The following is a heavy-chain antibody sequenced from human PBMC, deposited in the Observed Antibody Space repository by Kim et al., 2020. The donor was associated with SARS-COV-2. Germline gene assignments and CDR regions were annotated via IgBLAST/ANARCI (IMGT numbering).Heavy chain of an antibody. D-gene: IGHD4-17*01. Sequence: GGSLRLSCAASGFTFSNAWMSWVRQAPGKGLEWVGRIKSKTDGGTTDYAAPVKGRFTISRDDSKNTLYMQMNSLKTEGTAVYYCTTAFFLSGRGRWLRDYGDYSDYWGQGTLVTVSS. CDR1: GFTFSNAW. CDR3: TTAFFLSGRGRWLRDYGDYSDY. J-gene: IGHJ4*02. CDR2: IKSKTDGGTT. V-gene: IGHV3-15*01.